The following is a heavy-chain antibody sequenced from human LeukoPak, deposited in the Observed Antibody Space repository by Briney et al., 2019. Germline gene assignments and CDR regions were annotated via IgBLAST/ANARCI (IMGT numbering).Heavy chain of an antibody. Sequence: GGSLRLSCAASGFPVSSNYMRWVPQAPARGLEGVSVSYSGGSTYYADSVKGRFTISRDNSKNTLYLQMNSLRAEDTAVYYCARVDYGDYGFDYWGQGTLVTVSP. CDR2: SYSGGST. CDR3: ARVDYGDYGFDY. V-gene: IGHV3-66*01. J-gene: IGHJ4*02. D-gene: IGHD4-17*01. CDR1: GFPVSSNY.